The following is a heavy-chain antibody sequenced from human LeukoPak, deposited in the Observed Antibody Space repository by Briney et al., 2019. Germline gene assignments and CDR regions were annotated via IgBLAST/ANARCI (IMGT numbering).Heavy chain of an antibody. V-gene: IGHV4-30-4*08. CDR1: GGSISSGDYY. Sequence: PSQTLSLTCTVSGGSISSGDYYWSWIRQPPGKGLEWIGYIYYSGSTYYNPSLKSRVTISVDTSKNQFSLKLSSVTAADTAVYYCARDPSIAAAGTFDYWGQGTLVTVSS. D-gene: IGHD6-13*01. CDR2: IYYSGST. J-gene: IGHJ4*02. CDR3: ARDPSIAAAGTFDY.